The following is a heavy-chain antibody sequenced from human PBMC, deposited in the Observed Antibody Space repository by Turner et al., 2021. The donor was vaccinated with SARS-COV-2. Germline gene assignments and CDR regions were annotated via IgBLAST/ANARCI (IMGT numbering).Heavy chain of an antibody. V-gene: IGHV3-30*18. J-gene: IGHJ4*02. D-gene: IGHD4-4*01. CDR3: AKQQGLYSNPMYYFDY. CDR2: TSYDGSNK. CDR1: GFTFSSYG. Sequence: QVQLVESGGGGVQPGRSLRHSCAAAGFTFSSYGMHWVRQAPGKGLEWVAVTSYDGSNKYYADSVKGRFTITRDNSKNTLYLKMNSLRAEDTAVYYCAKQQGLYSNPMYYFDYWGQGTLVTVSS.